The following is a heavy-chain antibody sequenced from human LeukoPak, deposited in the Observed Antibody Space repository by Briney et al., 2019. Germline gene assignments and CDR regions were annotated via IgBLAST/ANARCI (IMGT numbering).Heavy chain of an antibody. D-gene: IGHD2-8*01. CDR2: FDPEDGET. V-gene: IGHV1-24*01. CDR1: GYTPTKLS. Sequence: ASXXVSCKVSGYTPTKLSMHWVRQAPGKGLEWMGGFDPEDGETIYAQKFQGRVTMTEDTSKDKAYMELRSLRSDDMAVYYCSTGAPRRCITGICYFFDYWGQGTLVAVSS. J-gene: IGHJ4*02. CDR3: STGAPRRCITGICYFFDY.